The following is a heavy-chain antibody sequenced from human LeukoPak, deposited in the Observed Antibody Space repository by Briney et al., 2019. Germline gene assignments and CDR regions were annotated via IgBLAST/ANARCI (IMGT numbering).Heavy chain of an antibody. V-gene: IGHV3-7*01. CDR2: IKQDGSQK. Sequence: PGGSLRLSCAASGFTFSSYWMNWVRQAPGKGLEWLANIKQDGSQKYYVGSVKGRFTISRDNTKNSLYLQMNSLRAEDTAVYYCARDETGDGYANYWGQGTLVTVSS. J-gene: IGHJ4*02. CDR3: ARDETGDGYANY. CDR1: GFTFSSYW. D-gene: IGHD5-18*01.